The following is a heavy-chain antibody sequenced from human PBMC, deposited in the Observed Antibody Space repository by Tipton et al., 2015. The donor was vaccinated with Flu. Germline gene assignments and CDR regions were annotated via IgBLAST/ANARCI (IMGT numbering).Heavy chain of an antibody. V-gene: IGHV4-39*01. CDR2: IFPSGTT. CDR1: SGSIRSTNYF. CDR3: ARLSYYDVDLRNFYFDY. D-gene: IGHD3-10*02. J-gene: IGHJ4*02. Sequence: TLSLTCTVSSGSIRSTNYFCAWIRQPPGKRLELIGSIFPSGTTYYNPSLKSRVTISVDTSKSQFSLMLRSVTAGDTAVYYCARLSYYDVDLRNFYFDYWGLGALVTVSS.